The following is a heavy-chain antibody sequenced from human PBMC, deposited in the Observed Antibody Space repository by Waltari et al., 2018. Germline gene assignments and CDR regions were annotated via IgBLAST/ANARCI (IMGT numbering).Heavy chain of an antibody. D-gene: IGHD5-12*01. CDR2: ISYNWAT. V-gene: IGHV4-39*01. J-gene: IGHJ3*01. CDR1: GGSITTNRHY. Sequence: QLQLQESGPGLVKPSETLALTCSVSGGSITTNRHYWGWIRQPPGQGLEWIGIISYNWATYSSPSLRGRLTLSRDTTMNQLSLKLGSVTAADTAVYYCATYIGASVGTAAFDVWGQGTMVTVSS. CDR3: ATYIGASVGTAAFDV.